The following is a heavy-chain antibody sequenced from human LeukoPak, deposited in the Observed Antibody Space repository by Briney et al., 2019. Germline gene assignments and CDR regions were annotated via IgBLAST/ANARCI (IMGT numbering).Heavy chain of an antibody. CDR1: GFTFSRYA. Sequence: PGGSLRLSCAASGFTFSRYAMHWVRQAPGKGLEWVAVISYDGSNKYYADSVKGRFTISRDNSKNTLYLQMNSLRAEDTAVYYCAKDLRAVNAFDYWGQGTLVTVSS. V-gene: IGHV3-30-3*01. D-gene: IGHD6-19*01. CDR3: AKDLRAVNAFDY. CDR2: ISYDGSNK. J-gene: IGHJ4*02.